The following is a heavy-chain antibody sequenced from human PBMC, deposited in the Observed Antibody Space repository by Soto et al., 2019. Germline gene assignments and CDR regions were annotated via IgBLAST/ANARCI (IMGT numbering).Heavy chain of an antibody. V-gene: IGHV3-15*01. CDR3: TTQSSVEWLRTRSYYYGMDV. J-gene: IGHJ6*02. Sequence: EVQLVESGGGLVKPGGSLRLSCAASAFTFTNAWMSWVRQAPGKGLEWVGRIKSKTDGGTTDYAAPVKGRFTISRDDSKRTLYLQMNSLKTEDTAVYYCTTQSSVEWLRTRSYYYGMDVWGQGTAVTVSS. CDR2: IKSKTDGGTT. CDR1: AFTFTNAW. D-gene: IGHD5-12*01.